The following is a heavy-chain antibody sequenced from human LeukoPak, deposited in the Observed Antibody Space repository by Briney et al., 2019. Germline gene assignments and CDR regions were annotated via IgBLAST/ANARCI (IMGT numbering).Heavy chain of an antibody. CDR2: INQDGRAK. V-gene: IGHV3-7*01. J-gene: IGHJ4*02. CDR1: GFTFSRFW. Sequence: GESLRLSCVGSGFTFSRFWMQWVRQAPGKGLEWVANINQDGRAKYYVDSVKGRFTISRDSAKNSLYLQMSNLRAEDTAVYYCARVDRFGESTHYFDDWGQGTLVTVSS. CDR3: ARVDRFGESTHYFDD. D-gene: IGHD3-10*01.